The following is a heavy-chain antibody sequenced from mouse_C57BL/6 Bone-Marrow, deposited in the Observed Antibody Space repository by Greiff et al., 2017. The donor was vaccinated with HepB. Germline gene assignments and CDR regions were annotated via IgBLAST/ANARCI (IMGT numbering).Heavy chain of an antibody. CDR3: ARDTYSNYVYYFDY. CDR1: GFTFSSYA. CDR2: ISDGGSYT. V-gene: IGHV5-4*01. J-gene: IGHJ2*01. Sequence: DVMLVESGGGLVKPGGSLKLSCAASGFTFSSYAMSWVRQTPEKRLEWVATISDGGSYTYYPDNVKGRFTISRDNAKNNLYLQMSHLKSEDTAMYYCARDTYSNYVYYFDYWGQGTTLTVSS. D-gene: IGHD2-5*01.